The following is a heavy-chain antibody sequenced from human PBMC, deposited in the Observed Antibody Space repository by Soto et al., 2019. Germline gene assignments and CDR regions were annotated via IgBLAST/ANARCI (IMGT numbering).Heavy chain of an antibody. CDR3: ARGRRVIPAMDV. CDR2: MNPNSGNT. CDR1: GYTFTSYD. Sequence: ASVKVSCKASGYTFTSYDINWVRHATGQGLEWMGWMNPNSGNTGYAQKFQGRVTMTRNTSISTAYMELSSLRSEDTAVYYCARGRRVIPAMDVWGKGTTVTVSS. J-gene: IGHJ6*03. V-gene: IGHV1-8*01. D-gene: IGHD2-21*01.